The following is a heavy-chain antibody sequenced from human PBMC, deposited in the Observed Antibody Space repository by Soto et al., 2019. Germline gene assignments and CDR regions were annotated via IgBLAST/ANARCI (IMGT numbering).Heavy chain of an antibody. V-gene: IGHV4-59*12. D-gene: IGHD3-22*01. CDR3: ARDLATMPGRYESRPTDYGMDV. J-gene: IGHJ6*02. CDR1: GGSMISYY. Sequence: SETLSLTCTVSGGSMISYYWSWIRQPPGRGLEWIGFIYYAGSTKYNPSLNSRVTISVDTSKSQFSLKLRSVTAADTAVYYCARDLATMPGRYESRPTDYGMDVWGQGTTVTVSS. CDR2: IYYAGST.